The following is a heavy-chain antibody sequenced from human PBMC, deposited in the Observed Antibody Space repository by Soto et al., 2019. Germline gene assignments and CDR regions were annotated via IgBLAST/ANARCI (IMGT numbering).Heavy chain of an antibody. J-gene: IGHJ4*02. CDR3: AKDISYLGLGSYPIFDY. V-gene: IGHV3-9*01. Sequence: EVQLVESGGGVIQPGRSLRLSCAASGFTFDHYAMHWVRQVPGKGLEWVAGISWNSGSIGYADSVQGRFTIPSDNAKNTLFVQVNSLRAENTALYFCAKDISYLGLGSYPIFDYWGQGPLVTVSS. D-gene: IGHD3-10*01. CDR1: GFTFDHYA. CDR2: ISWNSGSI.